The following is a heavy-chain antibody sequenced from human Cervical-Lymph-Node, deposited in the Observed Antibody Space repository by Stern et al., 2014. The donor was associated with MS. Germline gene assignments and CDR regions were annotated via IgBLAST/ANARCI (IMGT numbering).Heavy chain of an antibody. J-gene: IGHJ6*02. D-gene: IGHD3-3*01. Sequence: DQLVESGGGVVQPGRPLRLSCAASGVTLSSYGIHWVRQAPGKGLEWVAVISYGGSDTVYAVSVKGRFTISRDNSKNTVDLQMNSLRAEDTAVYHCAKDRYYDFWSGSKSMDVWGLGTTVTVSS. V-gene: IGHV3-30*18. CDR3: AKDRYYDFWSGSKSMDV. CDR2: ISYGGSDT. CDR1: GVTLSSYG.